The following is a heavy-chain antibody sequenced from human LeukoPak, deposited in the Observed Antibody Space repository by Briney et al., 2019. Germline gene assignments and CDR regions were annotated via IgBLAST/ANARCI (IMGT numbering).Heavy chain of an antibody. CDR3: AKGSSCDY. CDR1: GFTFSSYD. Sequence: LSGGSLRLSCAASGFTFSSYDMTWVRRAPGKGLEWVSTFGGSGTSTYYADSVKGRFTISRDNSKNTLYLQINGLRAEDTAVYYCAKGSSCDYWGQGTLVTVS. J-gene: IGHJ4*02. D-gene: IGHD2-15*01. CDR2: FGGSGTST. V-gene: IGHV3-23*01.